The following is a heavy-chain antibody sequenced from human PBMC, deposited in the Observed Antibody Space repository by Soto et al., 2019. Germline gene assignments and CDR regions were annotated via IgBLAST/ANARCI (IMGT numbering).Heavy chain of an antibody. CDR1: GFTFSDYY. CDR2: ISSSSDYT. Sequence: QVQVVESGGGLVKPGGSLRLSCAASGFTFSDYYMNWIRQAPGKGLEWVSYISSSSDYTKYADSVKGRFTISRDNAKSSTNTQKNSLKAEDTAVYFFARGRVRGNTSRGQGYHWGQGTLVTVSS. CDR3: ARGRVRGNTSRGQGYH. D-gene: IGHD2-15*01. J-gene: IGHJ5*02. V-gene: IGHV3-11*06.